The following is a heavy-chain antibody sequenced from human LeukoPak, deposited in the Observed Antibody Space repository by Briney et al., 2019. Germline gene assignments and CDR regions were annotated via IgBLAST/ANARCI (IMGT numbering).Heavy chain of an antibody. CDR3: ARVKGYYDSSGRYYFDY. D-gene: IGHD3-22*01. J-gene: IGHJ4*02. CDR1: GFTFSSYW. Sequence: PGGSLRLSCAASGFTFSSYWMHWVRQAPGKGLVWVSRINSDGSSTSYADSVKGRFTISRDNAKNTLYLQMNSLRAEDTAVYYCARVKGYYDSSGRYYFDYWGQGTLVTVSS. CDR2: INSDGSST. V-gene: IGHV3-74*01.